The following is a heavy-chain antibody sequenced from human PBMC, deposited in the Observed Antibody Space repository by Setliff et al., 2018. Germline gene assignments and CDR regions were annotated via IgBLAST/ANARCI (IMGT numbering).Heavy chain of an antibody. D-gene: IGHD3-10*01. V-gene: IGHV4-61*02. J-gene: IGHJ3*01. CDR2: IHASGSP. CDR1: GGSITRGSFY. Sequence: SETLSLTCTVSGGSITRGSFYWSWIRQSDGKRLEWIGRIHASGSPNYNPSLKSRVTISLDPSANQFSLNLSRLRSDDTAVYYCAKDLNRWFGEFAFDVWGQGTMVTVSS. CDR3: AKDLNRWFGEFAFDV.